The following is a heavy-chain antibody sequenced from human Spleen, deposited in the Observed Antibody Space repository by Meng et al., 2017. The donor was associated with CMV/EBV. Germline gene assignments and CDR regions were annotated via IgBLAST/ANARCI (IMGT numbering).Heavy chain of an antibody. CDR2: IMQDGSDK. Sequence: GESLKISCAASGFTFSNYWMSWVRQAPGEGLEWVANIMQDGSDKYYVDSVKGRFTISRDNAKNSLYLQMNSLRAEDMALYYCAREPTNYDIVTAYYFHYYGMDVWGQGTTVTVSS. CDR3: AREPTNYDIVTAYYFHYYGMDV. D-gene: IGHD3-9*01. J-gene: IGHJ6*02. CDR1: GFTFSNYW. V-gene: IGHV3-7*03.